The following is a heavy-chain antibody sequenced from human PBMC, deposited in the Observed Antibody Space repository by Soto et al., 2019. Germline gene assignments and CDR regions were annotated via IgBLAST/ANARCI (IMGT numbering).Heavy chain of an antibody. CDR1: GFSVSSNY. D-gene: IGHD1-26*01. V-gene: IGHV3-53*01. CDR2: HYSGGST. J-gene: IGHJ5*02. Sequence: QTGGSLRLSCAISGFSVSSNYLSWVRQAPGEGLEWVSVHYSGGSTYYADSVQGRFTISRDKSNNTLYLQMRRVRAEDTAVYFCARHRHPRGTVGATSPLDPWGQGTQVTVSS. CDR3: ARHRHPRGTVGATSPLDP.